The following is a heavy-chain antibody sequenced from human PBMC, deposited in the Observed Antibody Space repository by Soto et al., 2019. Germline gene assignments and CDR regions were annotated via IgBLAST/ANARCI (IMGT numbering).Heavy chain of an antibody. V-gene: IGHV1-8*01. CDR1: GYTFTSYD. D-gene: IGHD2-8*01. J-gene: IGHJ4*02. CDR3: AKLRDFVVLPAGILDY. CDR2: MNPNSGNT. Sequence: EASVKVSCKASGYTFTSYDINWVRQATGQGFEWMGWMNPNSGNTGYAQKFQGRVTMTRDTSTSTAYMELSSLRSEDTAIYYCAKLRDFVVLPAGILDYWGPGTLVTVSS.